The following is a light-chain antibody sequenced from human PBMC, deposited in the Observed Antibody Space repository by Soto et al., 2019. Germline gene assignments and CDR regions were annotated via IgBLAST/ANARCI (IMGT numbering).Light chain of an antibody. J-gene: IGKJ3*01. CDR3: QQYYNSLGT. CDR2: WAS. V-gene: IGKV4-1*01. Sequence: DIVMTKSPDFLAVSLGERATINCKSSQSVLYSPNNKNHLAWYQQKPGQPPKLLIYWASTRESGVPDRFSGSGSGTDFTLTISSLQAEDVAFYYCQQYYNSLGTFGPGTKVDIK. CDR1: QSVLYSPNNKNH.